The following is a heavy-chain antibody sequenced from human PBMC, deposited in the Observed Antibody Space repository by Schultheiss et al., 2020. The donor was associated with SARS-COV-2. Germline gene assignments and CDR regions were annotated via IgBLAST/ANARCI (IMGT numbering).Heavy chain of an antibody. Sequence: SQTLSLTCAISGDSVSSNSATWTWIRQSPSGGLEWLGRTYYRSKWYSDYAISVKSRITINPDTSKNLFSLQLKSVTHEDTALYFCVRFVGYPNAAPSGYQHGLDAWGQGTPVTVSS. CDR2: TYYRSKWYS. CDR1: GDSVSSNSAT. J-gene: IGHJ6*02. CDR3: VRFVGYPNAAPSGYQHGLDA. V-gene: IGHV6-1*01. D-gene: IGHD5-12*01.